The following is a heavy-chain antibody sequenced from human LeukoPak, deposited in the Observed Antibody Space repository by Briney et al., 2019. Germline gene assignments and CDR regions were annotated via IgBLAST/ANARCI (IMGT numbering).Heavy chain of an antibody. Sequence: ASVKVSCKASGYIFTSYFMHWVRQAPGQGLEWMGLIDPSGGSTRYAQKFQGRVTMTRDMSTSTVYMELSSLRSEDTAVYYCARALPHRRLMDTTMEQHWFDPWGQGTLVTVSS. CDR1: GYIFTSYF. J-gene: IGHJ5*02. CDR3: ARALPHRRLMDTTMEQHWFDP. D-gene: IGHD5-18*01. CDR2: IDPSGGST. V-gene: IGHV1-46*01.